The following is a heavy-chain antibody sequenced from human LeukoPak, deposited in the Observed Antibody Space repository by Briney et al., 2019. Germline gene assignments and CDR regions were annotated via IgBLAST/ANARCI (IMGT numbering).Heavy chain of an antibody. J-gene: IGHJ4*02. CDR2: IYYIGST. Sequence: SETLSLTCTVSGGSISSYYWSWIRQPPGKGLEWIGYIYYIGSTNYNPSLKSRVTISVDTSKNQFSLKLSSVTAADTAVYYCARAESATAGAIAHWGQGTLVTVSS. D-gene: IGHD6-13*01. V-gene: IGHV4-59*08. CDR1: GGSISSYY. CDR3: ARAESATAGAIAH.